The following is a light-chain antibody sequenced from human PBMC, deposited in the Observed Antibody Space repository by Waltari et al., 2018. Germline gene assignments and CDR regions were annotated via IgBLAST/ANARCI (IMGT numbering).Light chain of an antibody. J-gene: IGLJ2*01. Sequence: QSVLTPPPPVSGAPGPRVPISCTGTSSTIGDGYAVPWSRQFQGTAPKLLTYDNINRPSGVPDRFSGSKSGTSASLAITGLQAEDEADYYCQSCDRSLSGYVVFGGGTKLTVL. CDR1: SSTIGDGYA. CDR3: QSCDRSLSGYVV. V-gene: IGLV1-40*01. CDR2: DNI.